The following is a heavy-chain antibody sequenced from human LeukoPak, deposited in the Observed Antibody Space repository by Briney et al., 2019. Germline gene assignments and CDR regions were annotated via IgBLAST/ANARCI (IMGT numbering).Heavy chain of an antibody. D-gene: IGHD6-25*01. V-gene: IGHV3-7*01. J-gene: IGHJ3*02. CDR3: ARDRGGSSGWLDAFDI. Sequence: GGSLRLSCAASGFTFSSHWMNWVRQGPGEGLEWVANIKQDGSEKYYVDSVKGRFPISRENDKNSLYLQMNSLRAGDTAVYYCARDRGGSSGWLDAFDIWGQGTMVTVSS. CDR2: IKQDGSEK. CDR1: GFTFSSHW.